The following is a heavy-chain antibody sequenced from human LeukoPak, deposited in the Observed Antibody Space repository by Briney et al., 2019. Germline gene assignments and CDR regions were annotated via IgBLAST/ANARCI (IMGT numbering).Heavy chain of an antibody. D-gene: IGHD6-19*01. CDR2: IYYSGST. CDR3: ARQKGSGWYFSSWFDP. V-gene: IGHV4-39*01. CDR1: GGSISSSSYY. Sequence: PSETLSLTCTVSGGSISSSSYYWGWIRQPPGKGLEWIGSIYYSGSTYYNPSPKSRVTISVDTSKNQFSLKLSSVTAADTAVYYCARQKGSGWYFSSWFDPWGQGTLVTVSS. J-gene: IGHJ5*02.